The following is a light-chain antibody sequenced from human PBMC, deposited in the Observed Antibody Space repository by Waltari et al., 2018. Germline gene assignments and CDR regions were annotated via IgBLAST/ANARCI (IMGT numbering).Light chain of an antibody. Sequence: DIQMTQSPSSLSASVGDRVTITCRASQSISSYVNWYHQKPGKAPKLLIYAASSLQSGVPSRFSGSGSGTDFTLTISRLQPEDFATYYCQQSYSTLLTFGGGTKVEIK. J-gene: IGKJ4*01. V-gene: IGKV1-39*01. CDR2: AAS. CDR3: QQSYSTLLT. CDR1: QSISSY.